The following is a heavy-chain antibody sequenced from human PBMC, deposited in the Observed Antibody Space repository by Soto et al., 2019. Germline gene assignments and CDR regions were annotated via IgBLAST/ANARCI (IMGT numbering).Heavy chain of an antibody. D-gene: IGHD6-6*01. J-gene: IGHJ3*02. CDR1: GYVVTSYC. V-gene: IGHV5-10-1*01. Sequence: PEACRNDSCKGSGYVVTSYCVSRVRQMPGKGLEWMGRINLSFSDTNYSPSFQGHVTISTDKSISTAYLQWSSLKASDTAMYYCARSVLGAFDIWGQGTMVTVSS. CDR2: INLSFSDT. CDR3: ARSVLGAFDI.